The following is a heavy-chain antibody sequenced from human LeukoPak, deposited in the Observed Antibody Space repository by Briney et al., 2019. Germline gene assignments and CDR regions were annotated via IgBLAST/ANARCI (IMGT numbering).Heavy chain of an antibody. Sequence: GGSLRLSCAASGFTFSSYSMNWVRQAPGKGLEWVSSISSGSTYIYYADSVKGRFTISRDNAKNLLYLQMNSLRAEDTAVYYCARFGYVAAVDLWGQGTLVTVSS. CDR3: ARFGYVAAVDL. V-gene: IGHV3-21*01. J-gene: IGHJ4*02. CDR1: GFTFSSYS. D-gene: IGHD2-15*01. CDR2: ISSGSTYI.